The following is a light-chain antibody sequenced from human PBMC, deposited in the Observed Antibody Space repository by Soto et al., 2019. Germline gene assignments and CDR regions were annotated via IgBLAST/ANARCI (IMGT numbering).Light chain of an antibody. Sequence: DIQMTQSPSTLSASVGDRVTITCRASQNISRWLAWYQQKPGKAPKLLIYKASSLKSGFPSRFSGSGSGTEFTLTISSLQPDDFATYYCQQHETYSRTFGQGTKVEIK. CDR3: QQHETYSRT. V-gene: IGKV1-5*03. J-gene: IGKJ1*01. CDR2: KAS. CDR1: QNISRW.